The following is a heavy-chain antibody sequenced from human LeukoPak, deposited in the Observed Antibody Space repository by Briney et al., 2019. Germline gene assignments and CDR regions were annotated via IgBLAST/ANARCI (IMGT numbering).Heavy chain of an antibody. J-gene: IGHJ4*02. D-gene: IGHD2-15*01. Sequence: GGSLRLSCAASGFTFSSYAMSWVRQAPGKGLEWVSAISGSGGSTYYADSVKGRFTISRDNAKNSLYLQMNSLRAEDTAVYYCTGYCSGGSCYPTLLFDYWGQGTLVTVSS. CDR2: ISGSGGST. V-gene: IGHV3-23*01. CDR3: TGYCSGGSCYPTLLFDY. CDR1: GFTFSSYA.